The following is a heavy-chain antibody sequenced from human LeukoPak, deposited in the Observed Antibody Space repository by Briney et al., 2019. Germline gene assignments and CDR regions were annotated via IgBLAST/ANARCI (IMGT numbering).Heavy chain of an antibody. D-gene: IGHD6-13*01. V-gene: IGHV3-21*01. CDR2: ISSSSSYI. J-gene: IGHJ5*02. CDR1: GFTFSSYS. Sequence: PGGFLRLSCAASGFTFSSYSMNWVRQAPGKGLEWVSSISSSSSYIYYADSVKGRFTISRDNAKNSLYLQMNSLRAEDTAVYYCASVDSSSVWDWFDPWGQGTLVTVSS. CDR3: ASVDSSSVWDWFDP.